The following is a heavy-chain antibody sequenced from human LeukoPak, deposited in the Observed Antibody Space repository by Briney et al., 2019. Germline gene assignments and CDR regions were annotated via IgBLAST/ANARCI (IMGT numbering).Heavy chain of an antibody. J-gene: IGHJ4*02. Sequence: GGPLRLSCAASGFTFSSYGMNWVRQAPGKGLEWVSYISSSSSTIYYADSVKGRFTISRDNAKNSVYLQMNSLRAEDTAVYYCARDRGSKATAVPYYFDYWGQGTLVTVSS. CDR1: GFTFSSYG. D-gene: IGHD4-23*01. CDR2: ISSSSSTI. CDR3: ARDRGSKATAVPYYFDY. V-gene: IGHV3-48*01.